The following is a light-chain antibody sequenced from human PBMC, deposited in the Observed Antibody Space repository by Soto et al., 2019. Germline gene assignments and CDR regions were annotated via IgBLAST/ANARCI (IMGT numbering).Light chain of an antibody. Sequence: IQLTQSPSSLSASVGDRVAITCRASEGISPYLAWYQEKPGKVPKILIDTASTLQNGVPPRFSGSGSGTDFTLTISSLQPEDFATYYCIQLKRYPLTFGGGTRVEIK. CDR1: EGISPY. CDR2: TAS. J-gene: IGKJ4*01. CDR3: IQLKRYPLT. V-gene: IGKV1-9*01.